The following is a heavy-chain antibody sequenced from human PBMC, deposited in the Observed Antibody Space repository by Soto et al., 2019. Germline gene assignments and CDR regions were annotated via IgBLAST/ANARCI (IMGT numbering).Heavy chain of an antibody. CDR1: GDSVSRTSAA. CDR3: EGNYYDPGSYYSSFDY. V-gene: IGHV6-1*01. J-gene: IGHJ4*02. Sequence: QVQLQQSGPGLVKPSQTLSLTCAISGDSVSRTSAAWNWIRQSPSRGLEWLGRTYYNSRWYTDYTVARKSRLTINADTSKNHCSQNLTAVTPEDTALYDGEGNYYDPGSYYSSFDYWGQGTLVTVSS. D-gene: IGHD3-10*01. CDR2: TYYNSRWYT.